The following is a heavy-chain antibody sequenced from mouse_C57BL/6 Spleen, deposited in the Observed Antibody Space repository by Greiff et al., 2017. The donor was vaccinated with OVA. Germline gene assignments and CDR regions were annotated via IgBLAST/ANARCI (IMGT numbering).Heavy chain of an antibody. D-gene: IGHD1-1*01. CDR2: IWGDGST. J-gene: IGHJ4*01. V-gene: IGHV2-3*01. Sequence: QVQLKESGPGLVAPSQSLSITCTVSGFSLTSYGVSWVRQPPGKGLEWLGVIWGDGSTNYHSALISRLSISKDNSKSQVFLKLNSLQTDDTATYYCAKGGVITTVVERRYAMDYWGQGTSVTVSS. CDR3: AKGGVITTVVERRYAMDY. CDR1: GFSLTSYG.